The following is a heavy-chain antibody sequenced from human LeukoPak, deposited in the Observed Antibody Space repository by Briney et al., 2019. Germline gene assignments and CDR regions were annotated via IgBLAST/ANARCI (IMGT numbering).Heavy chain of an antibody. J-gene: IGHJ4*02. CDR1: GNTFSIYN. D-gene: IGHD6-13*01. V-gene: IGHV1-46*01. CDR2: INPSGGT. CDR3: AREGVAGTGLDY. Sequence: ASVKVSCKASGNTFSIYNMHCVRQAPGQGLEWIGIINPSGGTSYTQKLQGRITMTRDTSTTTVYMELSSLRSEDTAVYYCAREGVAGTGLDYWGQGTLVTVSS.